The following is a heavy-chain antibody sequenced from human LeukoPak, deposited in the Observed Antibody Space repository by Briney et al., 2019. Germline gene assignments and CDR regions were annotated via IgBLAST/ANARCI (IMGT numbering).Heavy chain of an antibody. Sequence: GESLEISCQGSGYRFIDYWIGWVRQMPGKGLEWMGIVYPGDSDTRYSPSFQGQVTISVDKSISAAYLQWSRLKASDTAIYYCARRGWYNYNYYGMDVWDKGTTVTVSS. CDR3: ARRGWYNYNYYGMDV. V-gene: IGHV5-51*01. J-gene: IGHJ6*04. D-gene: IGHD1-1*01. CDR1: GYRFIDYW. CDR2: VYPGDSDT.